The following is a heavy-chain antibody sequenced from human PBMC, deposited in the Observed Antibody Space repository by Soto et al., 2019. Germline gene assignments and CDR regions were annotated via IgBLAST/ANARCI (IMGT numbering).Heavy chain of an antibody. D-gene: IGHD2-2*01. CDR1: VYSISIGYY. CDR2: IYHSGST. CDR3: ARIIHLPAAITDYFDY. J-gene: IGHJ4*02. V-gene: IGHV4-38-2*01. Sequence: SETLCVTCAVSVYSISIGYYWGWIRQPPVKGLEWIGSIYHSGSTYYNPSLKSRVTISVDTSKNQFSLKLSSVTAADTAVYYCARIIHLPAAITDYFDYWGQGTMVTVSS.